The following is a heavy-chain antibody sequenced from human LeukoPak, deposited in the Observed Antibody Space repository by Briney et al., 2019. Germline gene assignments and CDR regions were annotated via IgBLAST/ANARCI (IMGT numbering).Heavy chain of an antibody. J-gene: IGHJ4*02. CDR1: GFTFSNAW. Sequence: PGGSLRLSCAASGFTFSNAWMSWVRQAPGKGLEWVGRIESKTDGGTTDYAAPVKGRFTISRDDSKNTLYLQMNSLKTEDTAVYYCTTVPNYYYDSSGYYLHFDYWGQGTLVTVSS. D-gene: IGHD3-22*01. CDR3: TTVPNYYYDSSGYYLHFDY. CDR2: IESKTDGGTT. V-gene: IGHV3-15*04.